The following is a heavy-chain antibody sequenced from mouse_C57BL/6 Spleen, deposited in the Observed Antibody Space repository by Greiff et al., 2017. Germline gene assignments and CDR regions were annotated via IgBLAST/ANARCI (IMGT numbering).Heavy chain of an antibody. J-gene: IGHJ2*01. CDR3: ARRGDNWYYFDY. Sequence: EVQVVESGGGLVKPGGSLKLSCAASGFTFSSYAMSWVRQTPEKRLEWVATISDGGSYTYYPDNVKGRFTISRDNAKNNLYLQMSHLKSEDTAMYYCARRGDNWYYFDYWGQGTTLTVSS. CDR1: GFTFSSYA. V-gene: IGHV5-4*01. D-gene: IGHD4-1*01. CDR2: ISDGGSYT.